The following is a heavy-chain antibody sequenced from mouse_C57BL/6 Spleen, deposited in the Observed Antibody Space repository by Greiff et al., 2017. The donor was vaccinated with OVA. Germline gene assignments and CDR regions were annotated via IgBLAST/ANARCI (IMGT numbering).Heavy chain of an antibody. CDR1: GYTFTSYW. Sequence: QVQLQQPGAELVMPGASVKLSCKASGYTFTSYWMHWVKQRPGQGLEWIGEIDPSDSYTNSNQKFKGKSTLTVDKSSSPAYMQLSSLTSEDSAVYCCARCPYGKGAMDYWGQGTSVTVSS. J-gene: IGHJ4*01. D-gene: IGHD2-1*01. V-gene: IGHV1-69*01. CDR2: IDPSDSYT. CDR3: ARCPYGKGAMDY.